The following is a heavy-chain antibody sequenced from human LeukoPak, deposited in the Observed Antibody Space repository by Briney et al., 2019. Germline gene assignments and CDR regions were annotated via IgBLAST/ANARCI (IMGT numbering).Heavy chain of an antibody. D-gene: IGHD6-13*01. CDR2: IYYSGST. Sequence: SETLSLTCTVSGGSISSGGYYWSWIRQHPGKGLEWIGYIYYSGSTYYNPSLKSRVTISVDTSKNQFSLKLSSVTAADTAVYYCARESPFRAAAIDYWGQGTLVTASS. CDR1: GGSISSGGYY. V-gene: IGHV4-31*03. J-gene: IGHJ4*02. CDR3: ARESPFRAAAIDY.